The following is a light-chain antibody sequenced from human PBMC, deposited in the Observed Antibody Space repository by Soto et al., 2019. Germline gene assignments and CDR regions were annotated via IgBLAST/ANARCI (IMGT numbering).Light chain of an antibody. CDR2: EVS. CDR1: SSDVGGYNY. Sequence: QSVLTQPPSASGSPGQSVTISCTGTSSDVGGYNYVSWYQQYPGKAPKLMIYEVSKRPSGVPDRFSGSKSGYTASLTVSGLQAEDEADYYCSSYAGSSNFYVFGTGTKVTV. CDR3: SSYAGSSNFYV. J-gene: IGLJ1*01. V-gene: IGLV2-8*01.